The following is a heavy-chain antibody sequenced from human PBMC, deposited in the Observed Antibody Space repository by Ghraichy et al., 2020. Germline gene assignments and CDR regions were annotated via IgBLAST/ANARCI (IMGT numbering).Heavy chain of an antibody. CDR3: ARALGATIGSGAVDY. CDR1: GYTFTGYY. CDR2: INPNSGGT. V-gene: IGHV1-2*04. J-gene: IGHJ4*02. D-gene: IGHD1-26*01. Sequence: ASVKVSCKASGYTFTGYYMHWVRQAPGQGLEWMGWINPNSGGTNYAQKFQGWVTMTRDTSISTAYMELSRLRSDDTAMYYCARALGATIGSGAVDYWGQGTLVTVSS.